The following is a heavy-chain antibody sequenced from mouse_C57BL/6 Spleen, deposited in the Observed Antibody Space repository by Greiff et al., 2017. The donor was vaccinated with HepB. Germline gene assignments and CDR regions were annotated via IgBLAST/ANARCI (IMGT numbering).Heavy chain of an antibody. Sequence: VQLQQPGAELVKPGASVKMSCKASGYTFTSYWITWVKQRPGQGLEWIGDIYPGSGSTNYNEKFKSKATLTVDTSSSTAYMQLSSLTSEDSAVYYCARDTVVPYYFDYWGQGTTLTVSS. D-gene: IGHD1-1*01. CDR1: GYTFTSYW. CDR3: ARDTVVPYYFDY. CDR2: IYPGSGST. V-gene: IGHV1-55*01. J-gene: IGHJ2*01.